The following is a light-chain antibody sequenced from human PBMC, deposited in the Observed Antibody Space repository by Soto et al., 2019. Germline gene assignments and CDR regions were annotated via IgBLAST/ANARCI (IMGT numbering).Light chain of an antibody. CDR1: QSFSSNF. V-gene: IGKV3-20*01. J-gene: IGKJ1*01. Sequence: EIVLTQSPGTLSLSPGERATLSCRASQSFSSNFLAWYQQKPGQAPRLLIYGASNRATGIPDRFSGSESGTAFTLTTSRLEPEDFAVYYCQQYDSSPRTFGQGTKVEIK. CDR3: QQYDSSPRT. CDR2: GAS.